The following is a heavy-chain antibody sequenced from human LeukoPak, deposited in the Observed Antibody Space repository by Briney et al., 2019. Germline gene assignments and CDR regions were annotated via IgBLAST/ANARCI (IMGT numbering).Heavy chain of an antibody. CDR1: GLTFSNYW. CDR3: TTVTTGYFDL. CDR2: LNQDGSEK. J-gene: IGHJ2*01. Sequence: GGSLRLSCAVSGLTFSNYWMSWVRQAPGKGLEWLANLNQDGSEKYYVDSAKGRFTISRDNAKNSLYLELNSLRAEDTAVYYCTTVTTGYFDLWGRGTLVTVSS. V-gene: IGHV3-7*01. D-gene: IGHD4-17*01.